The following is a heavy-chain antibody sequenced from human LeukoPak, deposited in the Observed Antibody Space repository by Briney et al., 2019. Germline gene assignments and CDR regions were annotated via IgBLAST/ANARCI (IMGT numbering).Heavy chain of an antibody. CDR1: GYTFTSYG. CDR2: ISAYNGNT. J-gene: IGHJ4*02. CDR3: AGAQPGYSGYDFVY. Sequence: ASVKVSCKASGYTFTSYGISWVRQAPGQGLEWMGWISAYNGNTNYAQKLQGRVTMTTDTSTSTAYMELRSLRSDDTAVYYCAGAQPGYSGYDFVYWGQGTLVTVSS. D-gene: IGHD5-12*01. V-gene: IGHV1-18*01.